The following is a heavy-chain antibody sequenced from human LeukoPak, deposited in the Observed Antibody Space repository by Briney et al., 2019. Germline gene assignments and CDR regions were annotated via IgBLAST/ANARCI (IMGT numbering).Heavy chain of an antibody. D-gene: IGHD3-3*01. Sequence: KTGGSLRLSCAASGFTFSSYSLNWVRQAPGKGLEWVGSIYYSGNTYYNPSLKSRVTISVDTSKNQFSLKLTSVTAAATAVYYCARQTGVGLFILPGGQGTLVTVSS. CDR2: IYYSGNT. V-gene: IGHV4-59*05. CDR1: GFTFSSYSLN. CDR3: ARQTGVGLFILP. J-gene: IGHJ4*02.